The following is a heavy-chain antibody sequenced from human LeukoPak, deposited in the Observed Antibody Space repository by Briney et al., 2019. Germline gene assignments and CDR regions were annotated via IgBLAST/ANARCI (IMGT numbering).Heavy chain of an antibody. CDR2: ISSSSSYI. V-gene: IGHV3-21*01. CDR1: GFTFSSYA. Sequence: GGSLRLSCAASGFTFSSYAMHWVRQAPGKGLEWVSSISSSSSYIYYADSVKGRFTISRDNAKNSLYLQMNSLRAEDTAVYYCARDRYYYGSGSYSWFDPWGQGTLVTVSS. J-gene: IGHJ5*02. CDR3: ARDRYYYGSGSYSWFDP. D-gene: IGHD3-10*01.